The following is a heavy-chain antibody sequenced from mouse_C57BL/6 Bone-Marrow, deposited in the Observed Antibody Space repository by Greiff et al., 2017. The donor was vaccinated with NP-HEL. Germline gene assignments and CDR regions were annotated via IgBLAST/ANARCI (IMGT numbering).Heavy chain of an antibody. CDR2: LDPSDSYT. Sequence: QVQLQQPGAELVKPGASVKLSCKASGYTFTTYWMQWVKPRPGQCLAWIGELDPSDSYTNYNQKFKGKATLTVDTSSITANMQLSSLTSEDSAVYYCARKAYYGRSYEFAYWGQGTLVTVSA. J-gene: IGHJ3*01. D-gene: IGHD1-1*01. CDR1: GYTFTTYW. CDR3: ARKAYYGRSYEFAY. V-gene: IGHV1-50*01.